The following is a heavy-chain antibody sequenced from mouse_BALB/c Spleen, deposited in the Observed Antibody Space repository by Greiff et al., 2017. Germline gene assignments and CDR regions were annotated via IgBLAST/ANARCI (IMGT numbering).Heavy chain of an antibody. Sequence: VQLQQSGAELARPGASVKLSCKASGYTFTDYYINWVKQRTGQGLEWIGEIYPGSGNTYYNEKFKGKATLTAEKSSSTAYMQLSSLTSEDSAVYFCARGRGYPYAMDYWGQGTSVTVSS. J-gene: IGHJ4*01. CDR2: IYPGSGNT. D-gene: IGHD2-14*01. V-gene: IGHV1-77*01. CDR3: ARGRGYPYAMDY. CDR1: GYTFTDYY.